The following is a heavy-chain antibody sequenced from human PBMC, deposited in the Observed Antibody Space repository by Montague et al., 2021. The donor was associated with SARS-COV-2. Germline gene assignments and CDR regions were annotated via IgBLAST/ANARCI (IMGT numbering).Heavy chain of an antibody. V-gene: IGHV4-4*02. CDR1: GGSISTSNW. J-gene: IGHJ4*02. D-gene: IGHD6-6*01. Sequence: SETLSLNCAVSGGSISTSNWCNWVRQPPGKGLEWIGQIYHNGTSNYNPSLKSRVTISVDKSKNQFYLRLSSVTAADTAVYYCARFSGIAVRRPFDYWGQGTLVTVSS. CDR2: IYHNGTS. CDR3: ARFSGIAVRRPFDY.